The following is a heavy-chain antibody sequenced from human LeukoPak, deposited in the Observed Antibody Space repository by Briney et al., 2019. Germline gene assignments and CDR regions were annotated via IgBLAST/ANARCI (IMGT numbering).Heavy chain of an antibody. J-gene: IGHJ4*02. V-gene: IGHV3-64D*06. Sequence: GGSLRLSCSASGFTFSSYAMHWVRQAPGKGLEYVSAISSNGGSTYYADSVKGRFTISKDNSKNTLYLQMSSLRAEDTAVYYCVKDRSLYSGSYYGYFDYWGQGTLVTVSS. CDR3: VKDRSLYSGSYYGYFDY. CDR2: ISSNGGST. CDR1: GFTFSSYA. D-gene: IGHD1-26*01.